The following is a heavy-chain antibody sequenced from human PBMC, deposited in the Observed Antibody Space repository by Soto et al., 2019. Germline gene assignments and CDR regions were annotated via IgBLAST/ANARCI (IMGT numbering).Heavy chain of an antibody. CDR1: GFTFSSYG. D-gene: IGHD3-10*01. V-gene: IGHV3-33*01. CDR2: IWYDGSNK. Sequence: GGSLRLSCAASGFTFSSYGMHWVRQAPGKGLEWVAVIWYDGSNKYYADSVKGRFTISRDNSKNTLYLQMNSLRAEDTAVYYCARARRELWFGSQDYWGQGTLVTVSS. J-gene: IGHJ4*02. CDR3: ARARRELWFGSQDY.